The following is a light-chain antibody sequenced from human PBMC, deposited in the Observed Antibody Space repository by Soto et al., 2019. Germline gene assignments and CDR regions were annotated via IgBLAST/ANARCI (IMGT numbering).Light chain of an antibody. CDR1: QSVSSSY. J-gene: IGKJ2*01. CDR3: QQYGSSMYT. CDR2: GAS. Sequence: EIVLTQSPGTLSLSPGERATLSCRASQSVSSSYLAWYQQKPGQAPRLLLYGASSRATGIPDRFSGSGSGTDFTLTISRLEPEDFAVYYCQQYGSSMYTLGQGTKLEIK. V-gene: IGKV3-20*01.